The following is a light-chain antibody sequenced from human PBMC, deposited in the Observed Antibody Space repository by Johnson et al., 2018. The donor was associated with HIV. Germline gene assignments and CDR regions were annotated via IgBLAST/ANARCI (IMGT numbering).Light chain of an antibody. Sequence: QAVLTQPPSVSAAPGQRVTFSCSGSNSNIGRHSVSWYQQLPGTAPKLLIYGNDKRPSGIPDRFSGSKSGTSATLGITGLQTGDEADYYCGTWDSSLSANVFGTGTKVTVL. V-gene: IGLV1-51*02. CDR3: GTWDSSLSANV. J-gene: IGLJ1*01. CDR2: GND. CDR1: NSNIGRHS.